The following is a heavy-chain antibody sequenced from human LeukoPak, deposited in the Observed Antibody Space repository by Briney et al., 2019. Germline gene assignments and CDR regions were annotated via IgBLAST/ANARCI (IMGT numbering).Heavy chain of an antibody. J-gene: IGHJ6*02. D-gene: IGHD2-2*01. CDR1: GFTFSSSA. Sequence: GGSLRLSCAASGFTFSSSAMHWVRQAPGKGLEYVSTISTNETTTYYANSVKGRFTISRDNSKNTLYLQMGSLRAEDMAVYYCARGAPHCSKTSCYSYYYGMDVWGQGTTVTVSS. CDR2: ISTNETTT. CDR3: ARGAPHCSKTSCYSYYYGMDV. V-gene: IGHV3-64*01.